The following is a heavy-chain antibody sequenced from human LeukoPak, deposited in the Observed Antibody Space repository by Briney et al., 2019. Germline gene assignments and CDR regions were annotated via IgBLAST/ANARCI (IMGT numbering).Heavy chain of an antibody. Sequence: GESLKISCKGSGYSFTSYWIGWVRQMPGKGLEWMGIIYPGDSDTRYSPSFQGQVTISADKSISTAYLQWSSLKASDTAMYHCARTQTTVVTPFGYWGQGTLVTVSS. CDR3: ARTQTTVVTPFGY. CDR2: IYPGDSDT. V-gene: IGHV5-51*01. CDR1: GYSFTSYW. D-gene: IGHD4-23*01. J-gene: IGHJ4*02.